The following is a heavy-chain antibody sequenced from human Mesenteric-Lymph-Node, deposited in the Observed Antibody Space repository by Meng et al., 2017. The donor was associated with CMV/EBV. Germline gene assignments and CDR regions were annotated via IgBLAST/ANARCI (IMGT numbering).Heavy chain of an antibody. Sequence: SVKVSCKASRYTFVSYDIIWVRQATGQGLEWMGGIIPILGIANYAQKFQGRVTITTDESTSTAYMELSSLRSEDTAVYYCASRGRYCSGGSCYVAFDYWGQGTLVTVSS. CDR1: RYTFVSYD. J-gene: IGHJ4*02. CDR2: IIPILGIA. D-gene: IGHD2-15*01. V-gene: IGHV1-69*10. CDR3: ASRGRYCSGGSCYVAFDY.